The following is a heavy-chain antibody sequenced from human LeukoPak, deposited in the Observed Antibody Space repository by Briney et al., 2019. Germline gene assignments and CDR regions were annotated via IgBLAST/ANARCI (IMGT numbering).Heavy chain of an antibody. D-gene: IGHD1-1*01. CDR3: ARDLRNWNDGGHLEDFYYYDAMDV. CDR1: GFTFSDYW. Sequence: GGSLRLSCAASGFTFSDYWMHWVRQDPVKGVMWVSRINSDGSTTRYADSVKGRFTISRDNAKNTLYLRMNSLRAEDTAVYYCARDLRNWNDGGHLEDFYYYDAMDVWGQGTTVTVSS. V-gene: IGHV3-74*01. J-gene: IGHJ6*02. CDR2: INSDGSTT.